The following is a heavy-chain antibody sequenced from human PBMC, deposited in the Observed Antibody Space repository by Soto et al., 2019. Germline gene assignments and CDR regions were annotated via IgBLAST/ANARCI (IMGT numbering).Heavy chain of an antibody. Sequence: ASVKVYFNAAGYTFTRYGISWGRQEHGQGLEWMGWISAYNGNTNYAQKLQGRVTMTTDTSTSTAYMELRSLRSGDTAVYYCARVPIAAAGIPGRPWGQGTLVNVSS. CDR2: ISAYNGNT. J-gene: IGHJ5*02. V-gene: IGHV1-18*04. D-gene: IGHD6-13*01. CDR1: GYTFTRYG. CDR3: ARVPIAAAGIPGRP.